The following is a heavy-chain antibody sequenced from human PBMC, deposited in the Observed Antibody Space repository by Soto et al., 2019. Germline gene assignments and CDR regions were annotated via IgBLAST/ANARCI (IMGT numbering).Heavy chain of an antibody. V-gene: IGHV3-30-3*01. CDR3: ARMYFDFWSGYPLDYYYYYGMDV. D-gene: IGHD3-3*01. Sequence: GGSLRLSCAASGFTFSSYAMHWVRQAPGKGLEWVAVISYDGSNKYYADSVKGRFTISRDNSKNTLYLQMNSLRAEDTAVYYCARMYFDFWSGYPLDYYYYYGMDVWGQGTTVTVSS. J-gene: IGHJ6*02. CDR1: GFTFSSYA. CDR2: ISYDGSNK.